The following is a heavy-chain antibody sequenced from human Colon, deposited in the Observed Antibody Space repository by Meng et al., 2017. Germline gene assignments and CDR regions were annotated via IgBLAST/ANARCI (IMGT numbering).Heavy chain of an antibody. D-gene: IGHD7-27*01. V-gene: IGHV3-11*01. CDR3: GRGHWGLDY. Sequence: QVQLVQFGGGLVKPGGSLRLSCVVSGVTFSDHYMSWIRQAPGKGLEWVAFINRNGDLDSYADSVKGRFTISRDNAKNSLFLQLNSLTDEDTAVYYCGRGHWGLDYLGQGTLVTVSS. CDR1: GVTFSDHY. J-gene: IGHJ4*02. CDR2: INRNGDLD.